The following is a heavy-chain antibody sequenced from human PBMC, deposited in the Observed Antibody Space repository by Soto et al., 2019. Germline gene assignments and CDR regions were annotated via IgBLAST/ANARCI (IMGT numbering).Heavy chain of an antibody. Sequence: QVPLVESGGDVVQPGRSLRLSCAASGFTFSSYGMHWVRQAPGKGLEWVALIWYDGSHKYYADSVKGRFTISRDNSKNTLYLQMNSLRADDTAVYYCARDRYDEYYFDYWGQGTLVTVSS. CDR2: IWYDGSHK. V-gene: IGHV3-33*01. CDR1: GFTFSSYG. J-gene: IGHJ4*02. D-gene: IGHD3-22*01. CDR3: ARDRYDEYYFDY.